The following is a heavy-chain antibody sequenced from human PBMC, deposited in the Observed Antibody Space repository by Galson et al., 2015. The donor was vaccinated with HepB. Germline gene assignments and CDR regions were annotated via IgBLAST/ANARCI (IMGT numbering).Heavy chain of an antibody. J-gene: IGHJ4*02. D-gene: IGHD3-3*01. CDR1: GYTFTSYD. Sequence: SVKVSCKASGYTFTSYDINWVRQATGQGLEWMGWMNPNSGNTGYAQKFQGRVTMTRNTSISTAYMELRSLRFEDTAVYYCTRAFSGEPNLQYFFYWGQGTLVTVSS. V-gene: IGHV1-8*01. CDR3: TRAFSGEPNLQYFFY. CDR2: MNPNSGNT.